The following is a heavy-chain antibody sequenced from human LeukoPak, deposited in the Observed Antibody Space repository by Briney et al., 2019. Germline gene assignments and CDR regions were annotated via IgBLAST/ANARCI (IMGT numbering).Heavy chain of an antibody. CDR3: ASPPGRPNGD. V-gene: IGHV3-30*04. CDR1: GFSFSNYP. D-gene: IGHD7-27*01. CDR2: ISYDGSSR. Sequence: QSGGSLRLSCAASGFSFSNYPMQWVRQAPGKGLEWVATISYDGSSRYSAASVKGRFTISRDNSKNTLSLQMNSLRVEDTAMYYCASPPGRPNGDWGQGTLVTVSS. J-gene: IGHJ4*02.